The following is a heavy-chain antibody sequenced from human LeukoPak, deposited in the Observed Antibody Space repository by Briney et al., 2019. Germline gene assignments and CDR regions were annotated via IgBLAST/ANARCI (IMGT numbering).Heavy chain of an antibody. CDR3: ARDGLGWGSSAKDGWFDP. J-gene: IGHJ5*02. Sequence: SETLSLTCTVSGGSISSGGYYWSWIRQRPGKGLEWIGYIYYSGSTYYNPSLKSRVTISVDTSKNQFSLKLSSVTAADTAVYYCARDGLGWGSSAKDGWFDPWGQGTLVTVSS. CDR1: GGSISSGGYY. CDR2: IYYSGST. V-gene: IGHV4-31*03. D-gene: IGHD2-15*01.